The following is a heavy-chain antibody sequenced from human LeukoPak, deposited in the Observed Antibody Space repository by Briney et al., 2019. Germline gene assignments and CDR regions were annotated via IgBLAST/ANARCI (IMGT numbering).Heavy chain of an antibody. D-gene: IGHD6-19*01. V-gene: IGHV4-59*08. CDR1: GGSISTSY. Sequence: SETLFLTCTVSGGSISTSYWSWIRQSPGKGLEWIGYSYYSGSTKYNPSLKSRVTISIDTSKNQFSLKLSSVTAADTAVYYCARQIMKYSSGWYLDYWGQGILVTVSS. J-gene: IGHJ4*02. CDR2: SYYSGST. CDR3: ARQIMKYSSGWYLDY.